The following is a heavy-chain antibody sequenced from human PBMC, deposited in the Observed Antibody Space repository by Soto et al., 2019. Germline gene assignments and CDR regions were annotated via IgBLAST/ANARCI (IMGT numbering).Heavy chain of an antibody. J-gene: IGHJ6*02. D-gene: IGHD5-18*01. CDR1: GGSISSRSFY. Sequence: QLQLQESGPGLMKTSATLSLTCIVSGGSISSRSFYWGWIRQPPGKGQKWIGSVYYGGSTCYKPALESRVTIPVDTSKNQFAQRLSSVTAADTAMYYCARQARTANRDPYYSGMEVWGQGNKVTVSS. V-gene: IGHV4-39*01. CDR2: VYYGGST. CDR3: ARQARTANRDPYYSGMEV.